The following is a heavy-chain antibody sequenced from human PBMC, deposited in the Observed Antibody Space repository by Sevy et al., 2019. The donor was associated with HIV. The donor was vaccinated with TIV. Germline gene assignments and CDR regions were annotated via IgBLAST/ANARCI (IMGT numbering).Heavy chain of an antibody. Sequence: GGSLRLSCAASGFTFTEFVMSWVRQAPGKGLEWVSTINSGGGSTYYADSVKGRFTISRDNSENTLFLQMNSLRPEDTAIYYCAGVGGSSLYFRHWGQGTLVTVSS. CDR3: AGVGGSSLYFRH. CDR1: GFTFTEFV. CDR2: INSGGGST. V-gene: IGHV3-23*01. J-gene: IGHJ1*01. D-gene: IGHD1-26*01.